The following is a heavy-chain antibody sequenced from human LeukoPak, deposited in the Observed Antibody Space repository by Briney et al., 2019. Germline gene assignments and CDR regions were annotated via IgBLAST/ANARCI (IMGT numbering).Heavy chain of an antibody. Sequence: PSETLSLTCAVYGGSFSGYYWSWIRQPPGKGLEWIGEINHSGSTNYNPSLKSRVTISVDTSKNQFSLKLSSVTAADTAVYYCATLSNESKYYFDYCGQGTLVTVSS. CDR3: ATLSNESKYYFDY. CDR1: GGSFSGYY. V-gene: IGHV4-34*01. J-gene: IGHJ4*02. D-gene: IGHD4-4*01. CDR2: INHSGST.